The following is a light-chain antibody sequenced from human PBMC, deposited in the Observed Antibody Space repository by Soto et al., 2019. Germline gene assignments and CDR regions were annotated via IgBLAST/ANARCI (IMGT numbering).Light chain of an antibody. CDR1: SSNIGSNY. CDR3: AASDDSLSGWV. CDR2: RNN. Sequence: QSVLTQPPSASGTPGQSVTISWSGSSSNIGSNYVYWYQQLPGTAPKLLIYRNNQRPSGVPDRFSGSKSGTSASLAISGLRSEDDADYYCAASDDSLSGWVFGGGTKLTVL. V-gene: IGLV1-47*01. J-gene: IGLJ3*02.